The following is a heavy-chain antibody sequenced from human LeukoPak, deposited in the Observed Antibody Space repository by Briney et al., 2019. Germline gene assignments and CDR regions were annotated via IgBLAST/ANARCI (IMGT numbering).Heavy chain of an antibody. D-gene: IGHD5-18*01. Sequence: GGSLRLSWSASGFTLSRHAMHWVRQAPGKGLEYVSAISSNGGSTYYGDSVKGRFTISRDNSKNTLYLQMSSLRAEDTAVYYCVKARGIQLWLPGDYWGQGTLVTVSS. CDR1: GFTLSRHA. J-gene: IGHJ4*02. CDR3: VKARGIQLWLPGDY. V-gene: IGHV3-64D*09. CDR2: ISSNGGST.